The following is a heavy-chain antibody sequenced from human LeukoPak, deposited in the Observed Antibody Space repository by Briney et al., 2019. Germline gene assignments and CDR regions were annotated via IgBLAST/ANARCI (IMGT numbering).Heavy chain of an antibody. CDR1: GFTFSSHG. J-gene: IGHJ4*02. CDR3: ARDGDTMVRGVITHFDY. CDR2: IWYDGSNK. D-gene: IGHD3-10*01. Sequence: GGSLRLSCAASGFTFSSHGMHWVRQAPGKGLEWVAVIWYDGSNKYYAGSVKGRFTISRDNSKNTLYLQMNSLRAEDTAVYYCARDGDTMVRGVITHFDYWGQGTLVTVSS. V-gene: IGHV3-33*01.